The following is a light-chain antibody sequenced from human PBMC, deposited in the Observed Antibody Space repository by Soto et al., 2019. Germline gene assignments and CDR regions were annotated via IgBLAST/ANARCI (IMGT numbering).Light chain of an antibody. Sequence: QSVLTQPPSVSGAPGQRVTISCTGSSSNIGAGYDVHWYQQLPGTAPKLLIYGNSNRPSGVPDRFSGSKSGTSASLAITGLQAGDEADYCCQSYDSSLSGRNVVFGGGTKLPVL. CDR2: GNS. V-gene: IGLV1-40*01. J-gene: IGLJ2*01. CDR3: QSYDSSLSGRNVV. CDR1: SSNIGAGYD.